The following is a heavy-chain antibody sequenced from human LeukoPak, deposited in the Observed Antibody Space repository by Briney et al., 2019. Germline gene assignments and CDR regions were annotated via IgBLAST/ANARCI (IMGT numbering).Heavy chain of an antibody. CDR3: AREGSGSYYNPLFDY. Sequence: ASVKVSCKASGYTFTGYYMHWVRQAPGQGLEWMGIINPSGGSTSYAQKFQGRVTMTRDTSTSTVYMELSSLRSEDTAVYYCAREGSGSYYNPLFDYWGQGTLVTVSS. CDR2: INPSGGST. D-gene: IGHD3-10*01. CDR1: GYTFTGYY. J-gene: IGHJ4*02. V-gene: IGHV1-46*01.